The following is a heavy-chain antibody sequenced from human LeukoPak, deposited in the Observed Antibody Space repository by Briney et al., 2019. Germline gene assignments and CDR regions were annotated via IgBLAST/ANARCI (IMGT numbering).Heavy chain of an antibody. CDR1: GFTFSNAW. CDR3: TTPVDTAMVYFDY. Sequence: GGSLRLSCAASGFTFSNAWMSWVRQAPGKGLEWVGRIKSKTDGGTTDYAAPVKGGFTISRDDSKNTLYLQMNSLKTEDTAVYYCTTPVDTAMVYFDYWGQGTLVTVSS. J-gene: IGHJ4*02. V-gene: IGHV3-15*01. CDR2: IKSKTDGGTT. D-gene: IGHD5-18*01.